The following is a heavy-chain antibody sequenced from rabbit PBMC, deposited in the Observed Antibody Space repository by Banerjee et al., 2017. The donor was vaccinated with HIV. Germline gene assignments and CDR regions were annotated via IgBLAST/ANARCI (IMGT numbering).Heavy chain of an antibody. D-gene: IGHD4-2*01. CDR3: ARDNYAGGDWSAFNL. V-gene: IGHV1S45*01. CDR2: IWTGNSGNT. CDR1: GFDFTSSYW. J-gene: IGHJ4*01. Sequence: QEQLVESGGGLVQPEESLTLTCTASGFDFTSSYWICWVRQAPGKGLEWIACIWTGNSGNTYIANWAKGRFTISKTSSTTVTLQMTSLTGADTATFFCARDNYAGGDWSAFNLWGQGTLVTVS.